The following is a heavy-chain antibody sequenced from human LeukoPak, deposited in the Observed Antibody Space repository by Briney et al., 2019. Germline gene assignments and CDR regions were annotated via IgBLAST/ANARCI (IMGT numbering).Heavy chain of an antibody. V-gene: IGHV5-51*01. CDR3: ARLGARFLEWLPLDS. CDR1: GYSFTSYW. J-gene: IGHJ4*02. CDR2: MYPGDSDP. Sequence: GESLKISCKGSGYSFTSYWVAWVRQMPGKGLEWMVIMYPGDSDPRYSPSFQGQVSMSADRSLSTAYLQWSSLKASDTAMYYCARLGARFLEWLPLDSWGQGTLVTVSS. D-gene: IGHD3-3*01.